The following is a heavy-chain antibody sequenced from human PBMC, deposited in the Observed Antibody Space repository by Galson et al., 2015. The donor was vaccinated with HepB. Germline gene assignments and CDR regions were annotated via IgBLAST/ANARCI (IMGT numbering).Heavy chain of an antibody. CDR2: IHSSRRYI. CDR3: ARSLYYYYDGSGYPGPFDY. V-gene: IGHV3-21*01. J-gene: IGHJ4*02. D-gene: IGHD3-22*01. Sequence: SLRLSCAASGFTFSSYTMNWVRQAPGKGLEWVSSIHSSRRYIFYADSMKGRFTISRDNAKNSLYLQMNSLRADDTAVYYCARSLYYYYDGSGYPGPFDYWGQGTLVTVSS. CDR1: GFTFSSYT.